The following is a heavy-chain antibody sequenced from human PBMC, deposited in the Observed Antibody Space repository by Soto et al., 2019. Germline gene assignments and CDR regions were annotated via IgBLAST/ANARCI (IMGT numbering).Heavy chain of an antibody. CDR3: ARYHYYDTSGFYYFDY. J-gene: IGHJ4*02. V-gene: IGHV4-59*08. CDR2: IYYSGST. D-gene: IGHD3-22*01. CDR1: GGSISSYY. Sequence: PSETLSLTCTVSGGSISSYYWSWIQQPPGKGLEWIGYIYYSGSTNYNPSLKSRITISVDTSKNQFSLKLSFVTAADTALFYCARYHYYDTSGFYYFDYWGQGALVTVSS.